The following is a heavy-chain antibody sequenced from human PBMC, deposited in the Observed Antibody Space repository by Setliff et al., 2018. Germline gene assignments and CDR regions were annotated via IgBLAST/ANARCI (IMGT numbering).Heavy chain of an antibody. CDR3: ARELPRTIFGVVIDY. Sequence: ASVKVSCKASGYIFTYYAIHWVRQAPGQRLEWMGWINAGNGNTKYSQKFQGRVTITRDTSASTAYMELRSLRSEDTAVYYCARELPRTIFGVVIDYWGQGTLVTVSS. J-gene: IGHJ4*02. V-gene: IGHV1-3*01. D-gene: IGHD3-3*01. CDR2: INAGNGNT. CDR1: GYIFTYYA.